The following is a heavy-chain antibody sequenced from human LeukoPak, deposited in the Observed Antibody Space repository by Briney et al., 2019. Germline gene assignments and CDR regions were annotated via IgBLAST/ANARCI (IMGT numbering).Heavy chain of an antibody. CDR1: GYTFTGYY. Sequence: GASVKVSCTASGYTFTGYYMHWVRQAPGQGLEWMGRINPNSGGTNYAQKFQGRVTTTRDTSISTAYMELSRLRSDDTAVYYCARVSSSSWYVYWGQGTLVTVSS. D-gene: IGHD6-13*01. J-gene: IGHJ4*02. CDR3: ARVSSSSWYVY. CDR2: INPNSGGT. V-gene: IGHV1-2*06.